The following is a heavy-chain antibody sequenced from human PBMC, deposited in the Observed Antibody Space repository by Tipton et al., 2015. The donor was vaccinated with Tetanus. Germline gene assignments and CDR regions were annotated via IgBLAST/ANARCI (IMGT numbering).Heavy chain of an antibody. CDR1: GFTFSLYA. CDR2: ISGGGGST. J-gene: IGHJ5*02. CDR3: AKGGALAATPFDP. V-gene: IGHV3-23*01. Sequence: SLRLSCAASGFTFSLYAMNWVRQAPGKGLEWVATISGGGGSTYYAGSVKGRFTISRDNSGNTLYVQMNSLRAEDTAVYYCAKGGALAATPFDPWGQGTLVTVSS. D-gene: IGHD2-15*01.